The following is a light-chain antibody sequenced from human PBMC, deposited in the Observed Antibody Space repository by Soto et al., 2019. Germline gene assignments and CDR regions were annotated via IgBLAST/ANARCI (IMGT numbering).Light chain of an antibody. V-gene: IGLV2-14*01. Sequence: QSALTQPASVSGSPGQSITISCTGTSSDVGGYHYVSWYQQHPGKAPNLMIYEVSNRPSGVSNRFSGSKSDNTASLTISGLQAEDEDDYYCYSYTSSSTWVFGGGTKLTVL. CDR1: SSDVGGYHY. CDR2: EVS. J-gene: IGLJ3*02. CDR3: YSYTSSSTWV.